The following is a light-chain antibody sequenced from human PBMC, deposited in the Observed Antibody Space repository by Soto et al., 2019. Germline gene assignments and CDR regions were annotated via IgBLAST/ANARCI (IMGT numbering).Light chain of an antibody. CDR1: QNIRSY. V-gene: IGKV3-11*01. CDR2: DAS. CDR3: QQRSNWPPLIS. Sequence: IMMTQSPATLSLSPGERATLSCKAGQNIRSYLAWYQQKSGQAPRLLIHDASNRPPGTPARFSGSGSGTDFTLTISSLEPEDSAVYYCQQRSNWPPLISFGQGTRL. J-gene: IGKJ5*01.